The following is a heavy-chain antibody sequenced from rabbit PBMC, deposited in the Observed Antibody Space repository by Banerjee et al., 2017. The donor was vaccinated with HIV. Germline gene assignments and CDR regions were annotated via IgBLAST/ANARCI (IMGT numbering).Heavy chain of an antibody. CDR3: ARGGPIMVGGFNL. Sequence: QSLEESGGDLVKPGASLTLTCKASGFSFSSGYDMCWVRQAPGKGLEWIACIYTGDGSTYYASWAKGRFTISKTSSTTVTLQMTSLTAADTATYFCARGGPIMVGGFNLWGPGTLVTV. CDR1: GFSFSSGYD. V-gene: IGHV1S40*01. J-gene: IGHJ4*01. D-gene: IGHD2-1*01. CDR2: IYTGDGST.